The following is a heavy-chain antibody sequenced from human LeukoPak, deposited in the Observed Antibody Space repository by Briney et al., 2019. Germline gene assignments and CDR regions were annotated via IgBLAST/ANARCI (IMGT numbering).Heavy chain of an antibody. V-gene: IGHV3-33*06. CDR2: IWYDGSNK. CDR3: AKTYCPRLSDYYYNIDV. J-gene: IGHJ6*03. Sequence: GGSLRLSCAASGFTFSSYGMHWVRQAPGKGLEWVAVIWYDGSNKYYADSVKGRFTISRDNSKNTLYLQMNSLRAEDTAVYYCAKTYCPRLSDYYYNIDVGGKGTAVTVSS. CDR1: GFTFSSYG. D-gene: IGHD2-21*02.